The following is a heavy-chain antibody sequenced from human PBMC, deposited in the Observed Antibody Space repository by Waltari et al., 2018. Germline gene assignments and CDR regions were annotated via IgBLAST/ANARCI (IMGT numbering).Heavy chain of an antibody. J-gene: IGHJ6*02. D-gene: IGHD6-19*01. V-gene: IGHV1-2*06. Sequence: QVQLVQSGAEVKKPGASVKVSCMASGYTFTGHYMHWVRQPPGQVLEWMGRINPNSGGTNYEQKFQGRVTRTRDTSISTSYMELSRLRSDDTAVYYCARDPLPYSSGWLYGMDVWGQGTTVTVSS. CDR3: ARDPLPYSSGWLYGMDV. CDR1: GYTFTGHY. CDR2: INPNSGGT.